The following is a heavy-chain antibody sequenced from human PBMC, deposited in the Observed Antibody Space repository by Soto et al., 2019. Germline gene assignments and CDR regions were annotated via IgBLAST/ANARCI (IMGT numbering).Heavy chain of an antibody. J-gene: IGHJ5*02. V-gene: IGHV3-23*01. CDR3: AKVFLIGIAARPECFDP. D-gene: IGHD6-6*01. Sequence: PGGSLRLSCAASGFTFSSYAMSWVRQAPGKGLEWVSAISGSGGSTYYADSVKGRFTISRDNSKNTLYLQMNSLRAEDTAVYYCAKVFLIGIAARPECFDPWGQGTLVTVPS. CDR1: GFTFSSYA. CDR2: ISGSGGST.